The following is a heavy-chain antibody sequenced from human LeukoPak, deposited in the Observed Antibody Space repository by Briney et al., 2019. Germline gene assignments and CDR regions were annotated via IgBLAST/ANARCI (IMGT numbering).Heavy chain of an antibody. Sequence: ASVKVSCKVSGYTLTELSMHWVRQAPGKGLEWMGGFDPEDGETIYAQKFQGRVTMTEDTSTDTAYMELSSLRSEDTAVYYCARGITSSGYDAHWGQGTLVTVSS. CDR3: ARGITSSGYDAH. J-gene: IGHJ4*02. D-gene: IGHD3-22*01. V-gene: IGHV1-24*01. CDR2: FDPEDGET. CDR1: GYTLTELS.